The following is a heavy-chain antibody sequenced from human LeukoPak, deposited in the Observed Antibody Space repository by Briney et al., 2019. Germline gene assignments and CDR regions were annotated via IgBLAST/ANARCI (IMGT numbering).Heavy chain of an antibody. D-gene: IGHD6-13*01. Sequence: KPSETLSLTCTVSGGSISSNYWSWIRQPAGKGLEWIGRIYTSGSTNYNPSLKSRVTMLVDTSKNQFSLKLSSVTAADTAVYYCARGGSWSGSFDYWGQGTLVTVSS. CDR3: ARGGSWSGSFDY. V-gene: IGHV4-4*07. J-gene: IGHJ4*02. CDR1: GGSISSNY. CDR2: IYTSGST.